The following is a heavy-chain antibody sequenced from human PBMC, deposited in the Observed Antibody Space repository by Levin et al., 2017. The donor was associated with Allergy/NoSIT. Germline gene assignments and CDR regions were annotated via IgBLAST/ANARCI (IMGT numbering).Heavy chain of an antibody. CDR3: ATIAGTTYNYYYGMDA. CDR2: IYNIGST. Sequence: SETLSLTCTVSGGSVSSASYYWSWIRQAPGTRPEWIGYIYNIGSTKYNPSLQSRVTMSVDTSANQFSLKLSSVTAADTAVYYCATIAGTTYNYYYGMDAWGQGTTVIVSS. CDR1: GGSVSSASYY. D-gene: IGHD1-14*01. V-gene: IGHV4-61*01. J-gene: IGHJ6*02.